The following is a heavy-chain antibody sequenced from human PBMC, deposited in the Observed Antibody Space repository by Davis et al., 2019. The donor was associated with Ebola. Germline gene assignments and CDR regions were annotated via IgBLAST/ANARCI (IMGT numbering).Heavy chain of an antibody. CDR1: GFTFSSYG. V-gene: IGHV3-30*03. CDR3: AREGAYDFQDAFDI. CDR2: ISYDGSNK. D-gene: IGHD3-3*01. Sequence: GESLKISCAASGFTFSSYGMHWVRQAPGKGLEWVAVISYDGSNKYYADSVKGRFTIYRDNSKNTLDLQMNSLRAEDTAVYYCAREGAYDFQDAFDIWGQGTMVTVSS. J-gene: IGHJ3*02.